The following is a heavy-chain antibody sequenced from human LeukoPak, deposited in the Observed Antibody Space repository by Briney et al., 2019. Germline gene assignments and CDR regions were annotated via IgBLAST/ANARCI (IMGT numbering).Heavy chain of an antibody. Sequence: QTSETLSLTCTVSGGSISSGGYYWSWIRQHPGKGLEWIGYIYYSGSTYYNPSLKSRVTISVDTSKNQFSLKLSSVTAADTAVYYCARSGRSYYGSGSRLFDIWGQGTMVTVSS. D-gene: IGHD3-10*01. CDR2: IYYSGST. V-gene: IGHV4-31*03. CDR3: ARSGRSYYGSGSRLFDI. CDR1: GGSISSGGYY. J-gene: IGHJ3*02.